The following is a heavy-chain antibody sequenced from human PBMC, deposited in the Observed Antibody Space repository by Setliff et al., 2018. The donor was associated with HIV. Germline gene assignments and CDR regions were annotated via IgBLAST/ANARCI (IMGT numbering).Heavy chain of an antibody. CDR3: VTTDYFYGRNNFEY. J-gene: IGHJ4*02. V-gene: IGHV4-38-2*01. Sequence: SETLSLTCAVSGYSVSSSYWWGWIRQPPGKGLEWIGNIYHVGTTYYNPSLKSRVTLSVDPSKSQFSLKLTSVTAADTALYYCVTTDYFYGRNNFEYWGQGALVTVSS. D-gene: IGHD3-10*01. CDR2: IYHVGTT. CDR1: GYSVSSSYW.